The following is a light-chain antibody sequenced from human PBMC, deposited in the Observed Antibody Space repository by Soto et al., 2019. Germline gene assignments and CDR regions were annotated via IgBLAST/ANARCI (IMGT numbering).Light chain of an antibody. Sequence: QSALTQPASVSGSPGQSITISCTGTSSDIGGYKYVSWYQQHPGKAPKLIIYDVSNRLSGVSNRFSGSKSGNTASLTISGLQAEDEADYHCSSYTSSSTVTFGGGTQLTVL. V-gene: IGLV2-14*01. J-gene: IGLJ2*01. CDR1: SSDIGGYKY. CDR3: SSYTSSSTVT. CDR2: DVS.